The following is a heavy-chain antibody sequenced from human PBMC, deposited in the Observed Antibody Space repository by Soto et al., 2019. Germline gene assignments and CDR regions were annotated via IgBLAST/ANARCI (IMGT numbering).Heavy chain of an antibody. D-gene: IGHD4-4*01. J-gene: IGHJ6*03. Sequence: QVQLQESGPGLVKPSETLSLTCTVSGGSISSYYWSWIRQPPGKGLEWIGYIYYSGSTNYNPSLKIRVTISVDTSKNQFSLKLSSVTAADTAVYYCARTTSTLTTPYDHYYYMDVWGKGTTVTVSS. V-gene: IGHV4-59*01. CDR1: GGSISSYY. CDR3: ARTTSTLTTPYDHYYYMDV. CDR2: IYYSGST.